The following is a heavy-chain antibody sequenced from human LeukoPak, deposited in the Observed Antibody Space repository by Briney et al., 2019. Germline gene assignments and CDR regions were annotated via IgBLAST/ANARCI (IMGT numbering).Heavy chain of an antibody. CDR3: AREPPYGYFDY. D-gene: IGHD3-10*01. V-gene: IGHV3-64*01. J-gene: IGHJ4*02. CDR1: GFTFSSYS. CDR2: ISSNGGST. Sequence: GGSLRLSCAASGFTFSSYSMNWVRQAPGKGLEYVSAISSNGGSTYYANSVKGRFTISRDNSKNTLYLQMGSLRAEDMAVYYCAREPPYGYFDYWGQGTLVTVSS.